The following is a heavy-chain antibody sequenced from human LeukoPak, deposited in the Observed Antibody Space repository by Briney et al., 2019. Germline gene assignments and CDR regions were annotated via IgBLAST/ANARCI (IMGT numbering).Heavy chain of an antibody. J-gene: IGHJ3*02. CDR3: ARAPPVAPRGAFDI. Sequence: GASVKVSCKASGCTFTGYYMHWMRQAPGQGLEWMGWINPNSGGTNYAQKFQGRVAMTRDTSISTAYMELSRLRSDDTAVYYCARAPPVAPRGAFDIWGQGTMVTVSS. CDR2: INPNSGGT. D-gene: IGHD6-19*01. V-gene: IGHV1-2*02. CDR1: GCTFTGYY.